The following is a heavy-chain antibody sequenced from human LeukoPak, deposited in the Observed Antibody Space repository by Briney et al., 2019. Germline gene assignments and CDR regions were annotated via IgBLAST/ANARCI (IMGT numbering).Heavy chain of an antibody. CDR1: GFTFNNYG. CDR3: AKAPVLLWFGELSGFDY. D-gene: IGHD3-10*01. J-gene: IGHJ4*02. CDR2: IRYNGNNQ. V-gene: IGHV3-30*02. Sequence: GGSLRLSCAASGFTFNNYGMHWVRQAPGKGLEWVAFIRYNGNNQYYADSVKGRFTISRDNSKNTLYLQMNSLKGDDTAVYYCAKAPVLLWFGELSGFDYWGQGTLATVSS.